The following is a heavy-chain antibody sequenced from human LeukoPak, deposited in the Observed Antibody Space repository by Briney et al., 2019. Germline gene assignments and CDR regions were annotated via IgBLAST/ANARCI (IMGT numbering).Heavy chain of an antibody. CDR2: ISASGDRT. CDR1: GFTLDSYA. V-gene: IGHV3-23*01. J-gene: IGHJ6*02. CDR3: AKDSVIFATWHYYYYGMNV. Sequence: GGSLRLSCAGSGFTLDSYAMSWVRQAPGKGLEWVSSISASGDRTYYGDSAKGRFTFSRDNSKNTLWLQMTSLRAEDTAVYFCAKDSVIFATWHYYYYGMNVWGQGTTVTVSS. D-gene: IGHD2-15*01.